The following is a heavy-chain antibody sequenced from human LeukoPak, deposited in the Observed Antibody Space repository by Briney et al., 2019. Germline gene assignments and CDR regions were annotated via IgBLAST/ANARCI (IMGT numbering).Heavy chain of an antibody. CDR1: GGSVSSSSYY. Sequence: SETLSLTCTVSGGSVSSSSYYWGWIRQPPGKGLEWIGSIYYSGSTYYNPSLKSRVTISLDTSKNQFSLKLRSVTAADTAMYYCARGADAANSGLFDYWGQGTLVTVSS. V-gene: IGHV4-39*07. J-gene: IGHJ4*02. CDR2: IYYSGST. CDR3: ARGADAANSGLFDY. D-gene: IGHD4-23*01.